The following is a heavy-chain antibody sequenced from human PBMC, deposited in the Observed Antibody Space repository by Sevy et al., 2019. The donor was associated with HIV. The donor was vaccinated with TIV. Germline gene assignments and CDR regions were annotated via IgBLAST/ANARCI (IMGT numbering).Heavy chain of an antibody. J-gene: IGHJ4*02. D-gene: IGHD6-19*01. CDR3: AKEWTQLSDWYGELDY. V-gene: IGHV3-23*01. CDR1: GFTFSNYA. CDR2: IRISGGNT. Sequence: GGSLRLSCAASGFTFSNYAMSWVRQAPGKGLEWVSSIRISGGNTYYADSVKGRFTISRDNSKNTLYLQMNSLRAEDTAVFYCAKEWTQLSDWYGELDYWGQGSLVSVSS.